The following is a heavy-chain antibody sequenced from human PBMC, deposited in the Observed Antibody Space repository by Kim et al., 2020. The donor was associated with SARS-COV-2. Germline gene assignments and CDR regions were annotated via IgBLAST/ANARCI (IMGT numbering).Heavy chain of an antibody. Sequence: GGSLRLSCAASGFTFSDHYMDWVRQAPGKGLEWVARSRNKANSYTTKYAASVIGRFAISRDVSQNSLYLQMNSLKIEDTAVYYCARAGYCGGGTCYLDYFDYWGPGTLVTVSS. D-gene: IGHD2-15*01. CDR3: ARAGYCGGGTCYLDYFDY. CDR2: SRNKANSYTT. V-gene: IGHV3-72*01. CDR1: GFTFSDHY. J-gene: IGHJ4*02.